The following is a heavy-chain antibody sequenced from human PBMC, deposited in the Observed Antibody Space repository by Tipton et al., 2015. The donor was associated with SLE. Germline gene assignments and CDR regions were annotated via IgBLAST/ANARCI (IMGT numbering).Heavy chain of an antibody. Sequence: SLRLSCAASGFTFSDYYITWIRQAPGKGLQYVSSISGTSVYSYNADSRFTISRDNAKSSVYLQMHSLRAEDAAVYYCARLNDVKWAYDIWGQGTVITVSS. V-gene: IGHV3-11*06. D-gene: IGHD2-8*01. J-gene: IGHJ3*02. CDR1: GFTFSDYY. CDR2: ISGTSVYS. CDR3: ARLNDVKWAYDI.